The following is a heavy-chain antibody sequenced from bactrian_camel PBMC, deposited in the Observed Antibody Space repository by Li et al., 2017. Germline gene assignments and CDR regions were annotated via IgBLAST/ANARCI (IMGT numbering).Heavy chain of an antibody. CDR2: IYTDVGST. CDR3: AAARHVYRDSSYASNYQRYND. CDR1: GNTRSRNV. Sequence: VQLVESGGGSVQAGGSLRLSCVLSGNTRSRNVLGWFRQVPGNEREAVAAIYTDVGSTYYADSAKGRFTISHDNAANTVYLQMNSLQPDDTAMYYCAAARHVYRDSSYASNYQRYNDWGHGTQVTVS. V-gene: IGHV3S54*01. J-gene: IGHJ4*01. D-gene: IGHD1*01.